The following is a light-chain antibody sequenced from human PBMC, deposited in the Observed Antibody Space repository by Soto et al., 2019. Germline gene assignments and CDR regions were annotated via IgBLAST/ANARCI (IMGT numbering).Light chain of an antibody. CDR2: WAS. J-gene: IGKJ1*01. Sequence: DIVMTQSPDSLAVSLGERATINCKSSQSVLHSPTNNNYLAWYQKKPGQPPKLIIYWASTRESGVPDRFSGSGSGTDFTLTVNSMQAEDAAVYYCHHYYSIPRTFGQGTKVEIK. CDR1: QSVLHSPTNNNY. V-gene: IGKV4-1*01. CDR3: HHYYSIPRT.